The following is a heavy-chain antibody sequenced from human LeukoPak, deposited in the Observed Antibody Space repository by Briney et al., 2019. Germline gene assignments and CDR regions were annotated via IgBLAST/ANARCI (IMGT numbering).Heavy chain of an antibody. D-gene: IGHD2-21*01. CDR3: ARHSYRPNWFDP. CDR1: GGSFSDYY. CDR2: IHHSGSS. Sequence: SETLSLTCAVYGGSFSDYYWSWIRQPPGKGLEWIGEIHHSGSSTYNPSLKSRVTISVDTSKNQFSLKLSSVTAADTAVYYCARHSYRPNWFDPWGQGTLVTVSS. J-gene: IGHJ5*02. V-gene: IGHV4-34*01.